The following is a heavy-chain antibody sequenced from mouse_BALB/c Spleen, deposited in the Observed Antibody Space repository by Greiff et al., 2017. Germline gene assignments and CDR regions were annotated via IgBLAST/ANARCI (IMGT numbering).Heavy chain of an antibody. J-gene: IGHJ4*01. Sequence: VQLKESGGDLVKPGGSLKLSCAASGFTFSSYGMSWVRQTPDKRLEWVATISSGGSYTYYPDSVKGRFTISRDNAKNTLYLQMSSLKSEDTAMYYCARHGAVVGAMDYWGQGTSVTVSS. CDR3: ARHGAVVGAMDY. V-gene: IGHV5-6*01. CDR2: ISSGGSYT. CDR1: GFTFSSYG. D-gene: IGHD1-1*01.